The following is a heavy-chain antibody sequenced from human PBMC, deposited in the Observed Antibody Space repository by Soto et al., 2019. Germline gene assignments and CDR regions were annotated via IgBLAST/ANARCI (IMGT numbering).Heavy chain of an antibody. V-gene: IGHV1-58*02. CDR2: IVVGSGNT. Sequence: QMQLVQSGPEVKKPGTSVKVSCKASEFTFTSSAMQWVRQARGQRLEWIGWIVVGSGNTNYAQKFQERVTITRDMSTSTAYMELSSLRSEDTAVYYCAAARAPLSCSSTSCPSYYYGMDVWGQGTTVTVSS. CDR3: AAARAPLSCSSTSCPSYYYGMDV. CDR1: EFTFTSSA. J-gene: IGHJ6*02. D-gene: IGHD2-2*01.